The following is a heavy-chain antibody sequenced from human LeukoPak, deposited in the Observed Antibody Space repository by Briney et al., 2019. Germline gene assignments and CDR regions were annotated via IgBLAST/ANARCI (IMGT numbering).Heavy chain of an antibody. V-gene: IGHV3-53*01. J-gene: IGHJ3*02. D-gene: IGHD2-15*01. CDR3: ARASSVVVAAATAFDI. Sequence: GGSLRLSCVASGFTFRNYWMSWVRQAPGEGLEWVSILYSGGSTFYADSVKGRFTISRDNSKNTLYLRMNSLTAEDTAVYYCARASSVVVAAATAFDIWGQGTMVTVSS. CDR2: LYSGGST. CDR1: GFTFRNYW.